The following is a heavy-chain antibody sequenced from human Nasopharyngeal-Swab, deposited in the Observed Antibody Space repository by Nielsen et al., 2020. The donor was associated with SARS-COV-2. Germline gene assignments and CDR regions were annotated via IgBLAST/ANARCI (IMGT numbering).Heavy chain of an antibody. V-gene: IGHV1-24*01. CDR2: FDPADGET. CDR3: ATGPAAITPTNWFDP. J-gene: IGHJ5*02. D-gene: IGHD2-2*01. CDR1: GYTLTELS. Sequence: ASVKVSCKVSGYTLTELSMHWVRQAPGKRLEWMGGFDPADGETIYAQKFQGRVTMTEDTSTDTAYMELSSLRSEDTAVYYCATGPAAITPTNWFDPWGQGTLVTVSS.